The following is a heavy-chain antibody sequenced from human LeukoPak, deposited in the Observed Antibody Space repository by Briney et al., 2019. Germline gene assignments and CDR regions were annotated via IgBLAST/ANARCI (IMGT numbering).Heavy chain of an antibody. D-gene: IGHD3-22*01. CDR3: ERVTVYYDSSGYFGY. CDR2: INWNGAGT. V-gene: IGHV3-20*04. Sequence: PGGSLRLSCAASGFIFDNYGMSWVRQAPGKGLEWVSGINWNGAGTGYADSVKGRFTISRDKAKNSLYLQMNSLRAEDTALYYCERVTVYYDSSGYFGYWGQGTLVTVSS. CDR1: GFIFDNYG. J-gene: IGHJ4*02.